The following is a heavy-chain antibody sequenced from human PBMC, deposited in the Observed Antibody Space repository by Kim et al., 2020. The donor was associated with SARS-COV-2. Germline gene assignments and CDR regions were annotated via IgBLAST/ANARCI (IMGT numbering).Heavy chain of an antibody. J-gene: IGHJ5*02. CDR1: GYTFTSYG. D-gene: IGHD6-13*01. Sequence: ASVKVSCKASGYTFTSYGISWVRQAPGQGLEWMGWISAYNGNTNYAQKLQGRVTMTTDTSTSTAYMELRSLRSDDTAVYYCARDARLAAAGTEESGFDPWGQGTLVTVSS. V-gene: IGHV1-18*01. CDR2: ISAYNGNT. CDR3: ARDARLAAAGTEESGFDP.